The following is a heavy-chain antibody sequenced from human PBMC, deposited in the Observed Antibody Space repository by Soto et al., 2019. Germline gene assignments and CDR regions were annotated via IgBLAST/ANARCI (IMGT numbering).Heavy chain of an antibody. J-gene: IGHJ6*02. CDR3: ARTGIEASGTMYGMDV. V-gene: IGHV3-48*02. CDR2: ISRSSSTI. D-gene: IGHD6-13*01. Sequence: PGGSLRLSCAASGFTFSSYAMSWVRQAPGKGLEWISSISRSSSTIYYAESVKGRFTISRDNAKNSLSLEMNSLRDEDTAVYYCARTGIEASGTMYGMDVWGPGATVTVSS. CDR1: GFTFSSYA.